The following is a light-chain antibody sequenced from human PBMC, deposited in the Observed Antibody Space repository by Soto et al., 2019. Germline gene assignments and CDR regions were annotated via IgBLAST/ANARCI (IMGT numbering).Light chain of an antibody. Sequence: EIVLTQSPATLSLSPGERATLSCRASQSVSSYLAWCQQKPGQAPRLLIYDASNRATGIPARFSGSGSGTDFTLTISSLEPEDFAVYYCQQRGNWPPITFGQGTRLEI. CDR2: DAS. CDR3: QQRGNWPPIT. V-gene: IGKV3-11*01. J-gene: IGKJ5*01. CDR1: QSVSSY.